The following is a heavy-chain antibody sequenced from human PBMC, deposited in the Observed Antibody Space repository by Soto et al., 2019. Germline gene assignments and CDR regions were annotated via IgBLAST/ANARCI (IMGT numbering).Heavy chain of an antibody. CDR3: ARLVRDIVVVVATDAFDI. CDR1: GGTISSSSYY. V-gene: IGHV4-39*01. CDR2: IYYSGST. D-gene: IGHD2-15*01. J-gene: IGHJ3*02. Sequence: SDTLSLTCTVSGGTISSSSYYWGWIRQPPGKGLEWIGSIYYSGSTYYNPSLKSRVTISVDTSKNQFSLKLSSVTAADTAVYYCARLVRDIVVVVATDAFDIWGQGTMVT.